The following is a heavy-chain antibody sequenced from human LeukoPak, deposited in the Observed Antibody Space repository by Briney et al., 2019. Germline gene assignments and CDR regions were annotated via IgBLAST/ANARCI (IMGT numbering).Heavy chain of an antibody. D-gene: IGHD6-13*01. Sequence: GASLRLVSPATALSFRNDKVVGVREAPVKGLKWVSAIGGSGDSTFYADSVKGRFTISRDNSKNTLSLQMNSLRAEDTALYYCAKGIDVQQHLVPFDYWGQGTLVTVSS. CDR3: AKGIDVQQHLVPFDY. V-gene: IGHV3-23*01. CDR2: IGGSGDST. J-gene: IGHJ4*02. CDR1: ALSFRNDK.